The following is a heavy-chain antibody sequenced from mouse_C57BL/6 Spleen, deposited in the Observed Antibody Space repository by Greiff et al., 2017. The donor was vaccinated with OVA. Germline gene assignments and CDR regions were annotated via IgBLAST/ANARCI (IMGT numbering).Heavy chain of an antibody. CDR3: ARKSSSSFFAY. CDR1: GYTFTSYW. Sequence: VQLQQPGAELVKPGASVKLSCKASGYTFTSYWMQWVKQRPGQGLEWIGEIDPSDSYTNYNQKFKGKATLTVDTSSSTAYMQLSSLTSEDSAVYYCARKSSSSFFAYWGQGTLVTVSA. CDR2: IDPSDSYT. D-gene: IGHD1-1*01. J-gene: IGHJ3*01. V-gene: IGHV1-50*01.